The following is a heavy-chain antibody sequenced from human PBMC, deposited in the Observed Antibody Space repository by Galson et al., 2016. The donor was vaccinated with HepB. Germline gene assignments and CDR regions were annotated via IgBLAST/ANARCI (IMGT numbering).Heavy chain of an antibody. CDR3: ARDGGITGTTDWFDP. V-gene: IGHV3-74*01. D-gene: IGHD1-7*01. J-gene: IGHJ5*02. CDR2: INSDGSST. CDR1: GFTFSSYW. Sequence: SLRLSCAASGFTFSSYWMDWVRQAPGKGLVWVSRINSDGSSTSYADSVKGRFTISRDNAKNTLYLQMNSLRAEDTAVYYCARDGGITGTTDWFDPWGQGTLVTVSP.